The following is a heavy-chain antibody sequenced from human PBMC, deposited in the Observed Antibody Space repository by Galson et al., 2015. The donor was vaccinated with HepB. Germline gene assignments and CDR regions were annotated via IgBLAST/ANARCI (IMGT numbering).Heavy chain of an antibody. CDR1: GGTFSSYA. D-gene: IGHD6-19*01. CDR3: ARPAVAGTYYFDY. V-gene: IGHV1-69*13. J-gene: IGHJ4*02. CDR2: IIPIFGTA. Sequence: SVKVSCKASGGTFSSYAISWVRQAPGQGLEWMGGIIPIFGTANYAQKFQGRVTITADESTSTAYMELSSLRSEDTAVYYCARPAVAGTYYFDYWGQGTLVTVSS.